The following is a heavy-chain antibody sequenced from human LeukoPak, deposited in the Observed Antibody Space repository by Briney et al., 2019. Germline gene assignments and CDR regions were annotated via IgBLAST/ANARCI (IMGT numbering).Heavy chain of an antibody. Sequence: AETLSLTCTVSGGSISSYYWSWIRQPPGKGLEWIGYIYYSGRTNYNPSLKSRVTISVDTSKNQFSLKLSSVTAADTAVYYCARDSYYDSSGYFGFDPWGQGTLVTV. CDR2: IYYSGRT. V-gene: IGHV4-59*01. J-gene: IGHJ5*02. CDR3: ARDSYYDSSGYFGFDP. CDR1: GGSISSYY. D-gene: IGHD3-22*01.